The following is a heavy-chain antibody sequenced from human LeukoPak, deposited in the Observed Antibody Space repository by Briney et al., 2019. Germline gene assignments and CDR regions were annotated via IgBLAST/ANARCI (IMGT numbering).Heavy chain of an antibody. Sequence: GASVKVSCKASGYTFTSYDINWVRQATGQGLEWMGWMNPNSGNTGYAQKFQGRVTITRNTSISTAYMELSSLRSEDTAVYYCATSYCGGGCYLGNWFDPWGQGTLVTVSS. D-gene: IGHD2-21*01. V-gene: IGHV1-8*03. CDR2: MNPNSGNT. CDR3: ATSYCGGGCYLGNWFDP. J-gene: IGHJ5*02. CDR1: GYTFTSYD.